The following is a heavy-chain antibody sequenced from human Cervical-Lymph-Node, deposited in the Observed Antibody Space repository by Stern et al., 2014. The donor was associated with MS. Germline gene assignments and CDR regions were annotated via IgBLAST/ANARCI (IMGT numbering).Heavy chain of an antibody. CDR1: GYSFTANW. Sequence: VQLVQSGAEVKKPGESLQISCTGSGYSFTANWIAWVRQMPGKGLEWMGIIYPGDSDTRYSPSFQGQVTISADKSISTAYLQWSSLKAADTAMYYCARDYGDYAFDYWGQGTLVTVSS. V-gene: IGHV5-51*01. CDR3: ARDYGDYAFDY. J-gene: IGHJ4*02. CDR2: IYPGDSDT. D-gene: IGHD4-17*01.